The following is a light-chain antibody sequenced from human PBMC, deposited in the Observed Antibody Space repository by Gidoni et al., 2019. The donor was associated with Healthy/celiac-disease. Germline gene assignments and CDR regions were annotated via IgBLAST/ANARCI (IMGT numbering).Light chain of an antibody. V-gene: IGKV1-33*01. J-gene: IGKJ1*01. CDR1: QDISNY. Sequence: DIQMTQSPSSLSASVGDRVTITCQASQDISNYLNWYQHKPGKAPKLLIYDASNLETGVPSRFSGSGSGTDFTFTISSLQPEDIATYYCQQYDNLPWTFXQXTKVEIK. CDR3: QQYDNLPWT. CDR2: DAS.